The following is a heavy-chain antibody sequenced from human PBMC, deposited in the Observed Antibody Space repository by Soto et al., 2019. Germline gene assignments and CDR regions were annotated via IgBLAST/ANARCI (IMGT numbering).Heavy chain of an antibody. CDR2: IYYSGST. CDR3: ARTSYDSSGTAADP. D-gene: IGHD3-22*01. J-gene: IGHJ5*02. Sequence: SETRSLTCTVSGGSISRGGYYWSWIRQHPGKGLEWIGYIYYSGSTYYNPSLKSRVTISVDTSKNQFSLKLSSVTAADTAVYYCARTSYDSSGTAADPWGQGTLVTVSS. V-gene: IGHV4-31*03. CDR1: GGSISRGGYY.